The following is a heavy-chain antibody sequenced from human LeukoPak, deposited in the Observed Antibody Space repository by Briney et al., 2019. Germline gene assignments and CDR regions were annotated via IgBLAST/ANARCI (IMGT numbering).Heavy chain of an antibody. V-gene: IGHV1-69*13. CDR2: IIPIFGTA. J-gene: IGHJ4*02. Sequence: GASVKVSCKASGGTFSSYAISWVRQAPGQGLEWMGGIIPIFGTANYAQKFQGRVTITADESTSTAYMELSSLRSEDTAVYYCARGLRYYYDSSGDRAADCWGQGTLVTVSS. CDR1: GGTFSSYA. D-gene: IGHD3-22*01. CDR3: ARGLRYYYDSSGDRAADC.